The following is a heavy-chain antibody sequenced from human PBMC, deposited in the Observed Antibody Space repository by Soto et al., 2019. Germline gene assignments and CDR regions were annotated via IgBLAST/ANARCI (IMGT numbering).Heavy chain of an antibody. J-gene: IGHJ5*02. CDR2: IIPIIGII. CDR1: GGTFSTYT. CDR3: AGDPDSHYNDSHAYAYP. V-gene: IGHV1-69*08. Sequence: QVQLVQSGAEVKKPGSSVKVSCKASGGTFSTYTITWVRQAPGQGLEWMGRIIPIIGIINYEQKFQGRVTITADKFTGTAYMEPTRLRSEDTAVYYCAGDPDSHYNDSHAYAYPWGQGTLVTVST. D-gene: IGHD3-22*01.